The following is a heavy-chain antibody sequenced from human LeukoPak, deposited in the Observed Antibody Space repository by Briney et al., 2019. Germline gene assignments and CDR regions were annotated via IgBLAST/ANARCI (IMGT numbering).Heavy chain of an antibody. CDR1: GFTFSSYA. V-gene: IGHV3-21*01. CDR2: ISSSSSYI. Sequence: PGGSLRLSCAASGFTFSSYAMHWVRQAPGKGLEWVSSISSSSSYIYYADSVKGRFTISRDNAKNSLYLQMNSLRAEDTAVYYCARGGPYYDILTGYSTQTWFDPWGQGTLVTVSS. D-gene: IGHD3-9*01. J-gene: IGHJ5*02. CDR3: ARGGPYYDILTGYSTQTWFDP.